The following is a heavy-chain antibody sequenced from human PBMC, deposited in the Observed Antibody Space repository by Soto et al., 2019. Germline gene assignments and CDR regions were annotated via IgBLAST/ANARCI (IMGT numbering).Heavy chain of an antibody. J-gene: IGHJ5*02. CDR2: IYYSGST. V-gene: IGHV4-59*01. CDR1: GGPIRGYS. Sequence: QVQLQESGPGLVKPPETRSLTCSVSGGPIRGYSWSWFGRPPGKGLEWIGYIYYSGSTNHNPSLKSRVTISVDTSKNQFSLKLTSVTAADTAVYYCARRKGFNWFDPWGQGTLVTVSS. CDR3: ARRKGFNWFDP.